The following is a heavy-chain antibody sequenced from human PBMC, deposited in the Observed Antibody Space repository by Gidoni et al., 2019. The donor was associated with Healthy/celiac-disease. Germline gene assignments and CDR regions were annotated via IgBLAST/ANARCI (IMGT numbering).Heavy chain of an antibody. D-gene: IGHD4-17*01. CDR1: GFTFDDYA. CDR3: AKGGRGDYVDPDPAEYFQH. Sequence: EVQLVESGGGLVQPGRSLRLSCAASGFTFDDYAMHWVRQAPGKGLEWCSGISWNSGSIGYADSVKGRLTISRDNAKNSLYLQMNSLRAEDTALYYCAKGGRGDYVDPDPAEYFQHWGQGTLVTVSS. CDR2: ISWNSGSI. V-gene: IGHV3-9*01. J-gene: IGHJ1*01.